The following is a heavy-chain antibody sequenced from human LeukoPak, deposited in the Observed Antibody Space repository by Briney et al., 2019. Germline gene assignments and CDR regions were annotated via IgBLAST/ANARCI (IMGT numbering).Heavy chain of an antibody. V-gene: IGHV1-8*03. Sequence: ASVRVSCKASGYTFTSYDINWVRQATGQGLEWMGWMNPNSGNTGYAQKFQGRVTITRNTSISTAYMELSSLRSEDTAVYYCARGPNGYCSGGSCYFYQDDAFDIWGQGTMVTVSS. J-gene: IGHJ3*02. D-gene: IGHD2-15*01. CDR3: ARGPNGYCSGGSCYFYQDDAFDI. CDR1: GYTFTSYD. CDR2: MNPNSGNT.